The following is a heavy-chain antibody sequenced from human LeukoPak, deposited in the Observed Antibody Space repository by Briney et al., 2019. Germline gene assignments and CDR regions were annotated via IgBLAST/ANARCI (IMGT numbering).Heavy chain of an antibody. Sequence: GGSLRLSCSASGFTFSTYAIYWVRQAPGKGLEYVSAISSNGGSTYYADSVKGRFTISRDNSKNTLYLQMNSLRAEDTAVYYCAREDWGKKWFDYWGQGTLVTVSS. V-gene: IGHV3-64*04. D-gene: IGHD3-16*01. J-gene: IGHJ4*02. CDR2: ISSNGGST. CDR3: AREDWGKKWFDY. CDR1: GFTFSTYA.